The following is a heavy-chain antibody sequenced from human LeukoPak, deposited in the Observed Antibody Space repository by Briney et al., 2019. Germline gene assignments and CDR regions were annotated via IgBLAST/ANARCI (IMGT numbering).Heavy chain of an antibody. D-gene: IGHD2-2*02. J-gene: IGHJ3*02. CDR2: IYYSGST. Sequence: SETLSLTCTVSGGSISGNSYYWVWIRQPPGKGLEWIGSIYYSGSTYYNSSLKSRVAISVDKSKNQFFLSLRSVTAADTAVYYCARSLGRIVVVPAAIDAWAAFDIWGQGTMVTVSS. CDR3: ARSLGRIVVVPAAIDAWAAFDI. CDR1: GGSISGNSYY. V-gene: IGHV4-39*01.